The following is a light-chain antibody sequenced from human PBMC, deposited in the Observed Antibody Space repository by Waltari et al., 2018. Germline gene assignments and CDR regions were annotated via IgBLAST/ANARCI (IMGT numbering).Light chain of an antibody. CDR2: KAS. Sequence: DIQMTQSPSPLSASVGDRVTITCRASQNVNSWLAWYQQKPGKAPRILMYKASSIERGVPSRFSGSGSGTVFTLTITSLQADDIATYYCQQYNRYPYTFGPGTKLEIK. CDR1: QNVNSW. CDR3: QQYNRYPYT. J-gene: IGKJ2*01. V-gene: IGKV1-5*03.